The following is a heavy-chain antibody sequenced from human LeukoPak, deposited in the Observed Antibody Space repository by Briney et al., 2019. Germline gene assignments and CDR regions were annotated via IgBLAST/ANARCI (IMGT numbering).Heavy chain of an antibody. J-gene: IGHJ4*02. Sequence: SETLSLTCTVSGGSISSYYWSWIRQPAGKGLEWIARIYTSGSTNYNPSLKSRVTMSVDTSKNQFSLKLSSVTAADTAVYYCARAHRSNCSGGSCYSFDYWGQGTLVTVSS. D-gene: IGHD2-15*01. CDR2: IYTSGST. V-gene: IGHV4-4*07. CDR1: GGSISSYY. CDR3: ARAHRSNCSGGSCYSFDY.